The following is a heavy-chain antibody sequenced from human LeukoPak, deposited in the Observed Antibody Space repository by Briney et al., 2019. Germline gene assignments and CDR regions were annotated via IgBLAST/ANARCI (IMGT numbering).Heavy chain of an antibody. D-gene: IGHD3-22*01. Sequence: GGSLRLSCAASGFTFSSYWMTWVRQAPGKGLEWVASINEEGSEKYYVDSVKGRFTISRDNSKNTLYLQMNSLRAEDTAVYYCAKDVPPTHYYDTRVYYMDVWGKGTTVTISS. CDR2: INEEGSEK. V-gene: IGHV3-7*03. J-gene: IGHJ6*03. CDR1: GFTFSSYW. CDR3: AKDVPPTHYYDTRVYYMDV.